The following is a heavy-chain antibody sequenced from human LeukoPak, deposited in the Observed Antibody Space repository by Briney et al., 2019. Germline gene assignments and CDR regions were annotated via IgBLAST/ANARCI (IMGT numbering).Heavy chain of an antibody. Sequence: SEPLSLTCTVSDDSLSTDYWRWIRQPPGKGLECLGYLYYSWSPNEDYNPSVKGRVTISVGTSKNQLSLKVNSVTAADTAIYFCARQDPRGFFDLWGRGTLVTVSS. J-gene: IGHJ2*01. V-gene: IGHV4-59*08. CDR2: LYYSWSP. D-gene: IGHD3-22*01. CDR1: DDSLSTDY. CDR3: ARQDPRGFFDL.